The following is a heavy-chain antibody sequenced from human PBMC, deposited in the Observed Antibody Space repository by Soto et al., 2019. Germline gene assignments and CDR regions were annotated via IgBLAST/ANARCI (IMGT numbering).Heavy chain of an antibody. CDR3: AKDAYCSSTSCLVPAFDI. CDR1: GFTFSSYS. D-gene: IGHD2-2*01. J-gene: IGHJ3*02. Sequence: LRLSCAASGFTFSSYSMNWVRQAPGKGLEWVSSISSSSSYIYYADSVKGRFTISRDNAKNSLYLQMNSLRAEDTAVYYCAKDAYCSSTSCLVPAFDIWGQGTMVTVSS. V-gene: IGHV3-21*04. CDR2: ISSSSSYI.